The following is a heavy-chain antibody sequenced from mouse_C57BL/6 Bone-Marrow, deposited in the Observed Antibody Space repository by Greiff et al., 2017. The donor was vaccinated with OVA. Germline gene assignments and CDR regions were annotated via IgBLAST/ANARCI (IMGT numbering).Heavy chain of an antibody. CDR2: IDPENGDT. Sequence: EVQLQQSGAELVRPGASVKLSCPASGFNIKDDYMHWVKERPEQGLEWIGWIDPENGDTEYASKFQGKATIPADTSSKTVYLHLSSLTSEDTAVYYCTTYRYWGQGTTLTVSS. CDR1: GFNIKDDY. V-gene: IGHV14-4*01. J-gene: IGHJ2*01. CDR3: TTYRY.